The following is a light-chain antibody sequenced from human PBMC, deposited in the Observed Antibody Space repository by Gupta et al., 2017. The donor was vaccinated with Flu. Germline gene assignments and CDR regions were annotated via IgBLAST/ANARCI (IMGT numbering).Light chain of an antibody. CDR1: SGHSTSP. J-gene: IGLJ3*02. CDR3: QAGGAGVRV. CDR2: LNSDGSH. V-gene: IGLV4-69*01. Sequence: SVKLTCTLSSGHSTSPIAWPPQQPEKGPRFLMTLNSDGSHDTGDGIPDRFSGSSSGAERYLTIARLQAEDEDDYFCQAGGAGVRVFGGGTKLTVL.